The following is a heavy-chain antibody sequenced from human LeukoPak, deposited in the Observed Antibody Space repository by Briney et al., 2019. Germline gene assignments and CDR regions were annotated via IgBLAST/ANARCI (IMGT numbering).Heavy chain of an antibody. D-gene: IGHD2-2*01. CDR3: ARDRDIVVVPAAMFFDY. J-gene: IGHJ4*02. CDR2: ISYDGSNK. CDR1: GFTFSSYA. V-gene: IGHV3-30-3*01. Sequence: PGRSLRLSCAASGFTFSSYAMHWVRQAPGKGLEWVAVISYDGSNKYYADSVKGRFTISRDNSKNTLYLQMNSLRAEDTAVYYCARDRDIVVVPAAMFFDYWGQGTLVTVSS.